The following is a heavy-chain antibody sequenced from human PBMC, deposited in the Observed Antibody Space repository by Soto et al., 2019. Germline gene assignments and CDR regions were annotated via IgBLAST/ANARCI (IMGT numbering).Heavy chain of an antibody. Sequence: TSETLSLTCDVSGDTISTGGYTWAWIRQPPGKALEWIGYIYYSGFTYYNPSLKSRVTISVDTSKNQFSLKLSSVTAEDTAVYYCARSVFPWGQGTLVTVSS. CDR2: IYYSGFT. J-gene: IGHJ5*02. V-gene: IGHV4-31*11. CDR3: ARSVFP. CDR1: GDTISTGGYT.